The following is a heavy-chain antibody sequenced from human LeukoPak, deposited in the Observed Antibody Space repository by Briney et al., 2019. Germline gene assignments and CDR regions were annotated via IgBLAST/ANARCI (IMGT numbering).Heavy chain of an antibody. J-gene: IGHJ6*03. Sequence: MTSETLSLTCAVYGGSFSGYYWSWIRQPPGKGLEWIGEINHSGRTNYNPSLKSRVTISVDTSKNQFSLKLSSVTAADTAVYYCARGSSVIWSGYPKVKPLAHYYMDVWGKGTTVTVSS. V-gene: IGHV4-34*01. CDR2: INHSGRT. D-gene: IGHD3-3*01. CDR3: ARGSSVIWSGYPKVKPLAHYYMDV. CDR1: GGSFSGYY.